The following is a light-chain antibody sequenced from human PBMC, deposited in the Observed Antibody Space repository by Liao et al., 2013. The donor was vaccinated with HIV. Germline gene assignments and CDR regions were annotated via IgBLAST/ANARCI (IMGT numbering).Light chain of an antibody. CDR3: QAWDTSTHV. Sequence: SYVLTQPPSVSVAPGKTARITCGGNNIGSKSVHWYQQKPGQAPVLVIYYDSDRPSGIPERFSGSNSGNTATLTISRVEAGDEADYYCQAWDTSTHVFGTGTKVTVL. CDR1: NIGSKS. J-gene: IGLJ1*01. CDR2: YDS. V-gene: IGLV3-21*01.